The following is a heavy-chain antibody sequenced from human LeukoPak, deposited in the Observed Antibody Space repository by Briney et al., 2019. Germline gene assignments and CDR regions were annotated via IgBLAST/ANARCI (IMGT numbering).Heavy chain of an antibody. CDR2: IYTSGST. V-gene: IGHV4-61*02. CDR3: ARYVRGSGSYYYFDS. Sequence: SETLSLTCAVSGGSISSGGYSWSWIRQPAVKELEWIGRIYTSGSTNYNPSLKSRVTMSVDTSKNQFSLKLSSVTAADTAVYYCARYVRGSGSYYYFDSWGQGTLVTVSS. D-gene: IGHD3-10*01. CDR1: GGSISSGGYS. J-gene: IGHJ4*02.